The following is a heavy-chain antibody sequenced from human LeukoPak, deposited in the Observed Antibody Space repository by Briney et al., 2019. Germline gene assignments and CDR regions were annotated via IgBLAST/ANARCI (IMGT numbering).Heavy chain of an antibody. V-gene: IGHV3-30*18. D-gene: IGHD4/OR15-4a*01. CDR3: AKDLSGHWCIDY. Sequence: SGGSLRLSCVASGFTFSNYYMHWVRQCPGKGLEWVAIISDDGERKFYADSVRGRITISRDKSKNTLFLQMNSLRADDTAVYFCAKDLSGHWCIDYWGQGTLVTVSS. J-gene: IGHJ4*02. CDR1: GFTFSNYY. CDR2: ISDDGERK.